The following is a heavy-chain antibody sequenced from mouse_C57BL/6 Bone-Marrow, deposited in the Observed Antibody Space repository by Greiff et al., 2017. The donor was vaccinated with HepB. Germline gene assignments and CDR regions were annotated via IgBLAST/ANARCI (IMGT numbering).Heavy chain of an antibody. CDR1: GYSFTSYY. Sequence: QVQLKESGPELVKPGASVKISCKASGYSFTSYYIHWVKQRPGQGLEWIGWIYPGSGNTKYNEKFKGKATLTADTSSSTAYMQLSSLTSEDSAVYYCAGLRRDWYFDVWGTGTTVTVSS. D-gene: IGHD2-4*01. V-gene: IGHV1-66*01. CDR2: IYPGSGNT. J-gene: IGHJ1*03. CDR3: AGLRRDWYFDV.